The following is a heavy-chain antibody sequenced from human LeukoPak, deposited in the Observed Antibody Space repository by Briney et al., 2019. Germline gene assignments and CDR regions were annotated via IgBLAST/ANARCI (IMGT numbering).Heavy chain of an antibody. J-gene: IGHJ3*02. CDR1: GFTFSTYS. V-gene: IGHV3-21*04. Sequence: GGSLRLSCAASGFTFSTYSMNWVRQAPGKGLEWVSSISSSSSYIYYADSVKGRFTISRDNAKNSLYLQMNSLRAEDTAVYYCARGPMVRGSSGAFDIWGQGTMVTVSS. CDR2: ISSSSSYI. CDR3: ARGPMVRGSSGAFDI. D-gene: IGHD3-10*01.